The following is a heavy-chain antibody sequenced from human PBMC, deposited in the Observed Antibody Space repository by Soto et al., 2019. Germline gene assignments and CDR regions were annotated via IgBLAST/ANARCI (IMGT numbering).Heavy chain of an antibody. CDR2: ISWNSDSI. Sequence: EAQLVESGGGLVQPGRSLRLSCAGYGFIFDDFAIHWVRQAPGKGLEWVSGISWNSDSIGYADSVKGRFTISRDNAKNALYLQMNSLRVEDTALYYCTKVGGLYDFWSGPLHFDLWGQGTLVTVSS. V-gene: IGHV3-9*01. D-gene: IGHD3-3*01. CDR3: TKVGGLYDFWSGPLHFDL. CDR1: GFIFDDFA. J-gene: IGHJ4*02.